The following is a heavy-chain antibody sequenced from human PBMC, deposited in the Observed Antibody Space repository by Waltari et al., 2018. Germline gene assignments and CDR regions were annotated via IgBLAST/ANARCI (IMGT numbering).Heavy chain of an antibody. J-gene: IGHJ3*02. Sequence: SLIRPPPGKGLEWIGYIYYSGSTNYNPSLKSRVTISVDTSKNQFSLKLSSVTAADTAVYYCAIGYSSGWYYAFDIWGQGTMVTVSS. CDR2: IYYSGST. CDR3: AIGYSSGWYYAFDI. D-gene: IGHD6-19*01. V-gene: IGHV4-59*01.